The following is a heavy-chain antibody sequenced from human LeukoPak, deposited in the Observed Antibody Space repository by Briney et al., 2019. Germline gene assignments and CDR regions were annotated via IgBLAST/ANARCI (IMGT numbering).Heavy chain of an antibody. J-gene: IGHJ6*03. CDR3: ARTTEGGYTYDYFYYYYMDV. V-gene: IGHV4-4*02. CDR2: IYRSGST. CDR1: GGSISSSNW. D-gene: IGHD5-18*01. Sequence: PSETLSLTCAVSGGSISSSNWWSWVRQPPGKGLEWIGEIYRSGSTNYNPSLKSRVTISLDKSKNQFSLRLSSVTAADTAVYYCARTTEGGYTYDYFYYYYMDVWGKGTTVTISS.